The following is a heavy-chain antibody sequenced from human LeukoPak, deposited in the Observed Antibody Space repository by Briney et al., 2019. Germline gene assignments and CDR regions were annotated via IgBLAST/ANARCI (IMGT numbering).Heavy chain of an antibody. CDR2: ISSNGIYT. D-gene: IGHD4-17*01. CDR1: GFTFSDYG. J-gene: IGHJ3*01. Sequence: GGSLRLSCAASGFTFSDYGMYWVRQAPGKGLEHVSGISSNGIYTYYANSVKGRFTISRDNSKNTLFLQMGSLRAEDMAAYYCARGPTVITFNAFDVWGQGTMVTVSS. V-gene: IGHV3-64*01. CDR3: ARGPTVITFNAFDV.